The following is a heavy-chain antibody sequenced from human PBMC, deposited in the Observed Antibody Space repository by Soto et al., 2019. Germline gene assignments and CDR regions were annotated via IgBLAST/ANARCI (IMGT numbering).Heavy chain of an antibody. CDR2: IYYSGST. CDR1: GGSISSYY. Sequence: SETLSLTCTVSGGSISSYYWSWIRQPPGKGLEWIGYIYYSGSTNYNPSLKSRVTISVDTSKNQFSLKLSSVTAADTAVYYCARRLYSSSYNLFDPWGQGTLVTVSS. D-gene: IGHD6-13*01. V-gene: IGHV4-59*01. J-gene: IGHJ5*02. CDR3: ARRLYSSSYNLFDP.